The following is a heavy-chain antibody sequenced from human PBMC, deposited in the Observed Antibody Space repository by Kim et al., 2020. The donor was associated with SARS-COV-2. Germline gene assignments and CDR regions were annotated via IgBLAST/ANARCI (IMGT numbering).Heavy chain of an antibody. CDR1: GFTFGDYA. CDR2: ISWNSGSI. CDR3: AKAYCSSSNCYIIY. V-gene: IGHV3-9*01. Sequence: GGSLRLSCATSGFTFGDYAMHWVRQAPGKGLEWVSSISWNSGSITYADSVKGRFTISRDNAKNSLYLQMNSLRAEDTALYYCAKAYCSSSNCYIIYWGQGTLVTVSS. J-gene: IGHJ4*02. D-gene: IGHD2-2*02.